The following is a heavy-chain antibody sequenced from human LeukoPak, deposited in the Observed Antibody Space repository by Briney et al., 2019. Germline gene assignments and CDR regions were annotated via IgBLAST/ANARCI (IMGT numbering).Heavy chain of an antibody. CDR2: IKQDGVDK. V-gene: IGHV3-7*01. CDR1: GFTFSSYW. D-gene: IGHD5-18*01. Sequence: GGSLRLSCATSGFTFSSYWMNWVRQAPGKGLEWVANIKQDGVDKYYVDSVKGRFTISRDNAKSSLYLQMNSLRAEDTAVYYCARDLYSYGANQDDYWGQGTLVTVSS. CDR3: ARDLYSYGANQDDY. J-gene: IGHJ4*02.